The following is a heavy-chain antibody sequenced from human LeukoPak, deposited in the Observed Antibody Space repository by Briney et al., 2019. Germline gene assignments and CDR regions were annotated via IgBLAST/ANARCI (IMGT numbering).Heavy chain of an antibody. CDR3: ARHRAAMDFFDY. D-gene: IGHD5-18*01. Sequence: SETLSLTCTVSGGSISSYYWSWIRQPPGKGLEWIGYIYNSGSTNYNPSLKSRVTISVDTSKNQFSLKLSSVTAADTAVYYCARHRAAMDFFDYWGQGTLVTVSS. CDR2: IYNSGST. J-gene: IGHJ4*02. CDR1: GGSISSYY. V-gene: IGHV4-59*08.